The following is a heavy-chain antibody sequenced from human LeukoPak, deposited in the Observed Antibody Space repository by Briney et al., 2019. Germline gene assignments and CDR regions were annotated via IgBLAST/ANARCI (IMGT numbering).Heavy chain of an antibody. Sequence: GGSLRLSCAAPGFTFGSYGMHWVRQAPGKGLEWVALISYDGSNEYYADSVRGRFTISRDNSKFTLYMQMNSLRAEDTAVYYCARVRAGYCTSTSCYTGMDVWGQGTTVTVSS. CDR2: ISYDGSNE. V-gene: IGHV3-30*03. CDR1: GFTFGSYG. D-gene: IGHD2-2*01. J-gene: IGHJ6*02. CDR3: ARVRAGYCTSTSCYTGMDV.